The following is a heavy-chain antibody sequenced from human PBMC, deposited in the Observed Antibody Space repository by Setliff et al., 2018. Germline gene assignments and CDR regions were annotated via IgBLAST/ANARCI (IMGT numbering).Heavy chain of an antibody. Sequence: TGGSLRLSCAASGFTFNTYWMHWVRQAPGKGLVWFSHINSDGSGTSYADSVKGRFTISRDNAKTSLYLQMDSLRVEDAAVYFCARSPGWIPWFDSWGQGTLVTVSS. J-gene: IGHJ5*01. CDR3: ARSPGWIPWFDS. CDR2: INSDGSGT. D-gene: IGHD5-18*01. CDR1: GFTFNTYW. V-gene: IGHV3-74*01.